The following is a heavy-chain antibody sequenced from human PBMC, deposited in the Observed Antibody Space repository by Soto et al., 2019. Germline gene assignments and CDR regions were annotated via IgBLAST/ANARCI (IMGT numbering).Heavy chain of an antibody. CDR1: GGTFSSYA. CDR3: ARDSWDIVLGPAAMVGWFDP. Sequence: SVKVSCKASGGTFSSYAISWVRQAPGQGLEWMGGITPIFGTANYAQKFQGRVTITADESTSTAYMELSSLRSEDTAVYYCARDSWDIVLGPAAMVGWFDPWGQGTLVTVSS. J-gene: IGHJ5*02. V-gene: IGHV1-69*13. CDR2: ITPIFGTA. D-gene: IGHD2-2*01.